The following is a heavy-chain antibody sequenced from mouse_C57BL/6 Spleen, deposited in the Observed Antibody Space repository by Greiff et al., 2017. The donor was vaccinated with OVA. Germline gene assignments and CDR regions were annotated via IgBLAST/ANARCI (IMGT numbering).Heavy chain of an antibody. V-gene: IGHV5-4*01. CDR2: ISDGGSYT. D-gene: IGHD1-1*01. J-gene: IGHJ2*01. CDR1: GFTFSSYA. CDR3: ARDADYGSSHYFDY. Sequence: DVHLVESGGGLVKPGGSLKLSCAASGFTFSSYAMSWVRQTPEKRLEWVATISDGGSYTYYPDNVKGRFTISRDNAKNNLYLQMSHLKSEDTAMYYCARDADYGSSHYFDYWGQGTTLTVSS.